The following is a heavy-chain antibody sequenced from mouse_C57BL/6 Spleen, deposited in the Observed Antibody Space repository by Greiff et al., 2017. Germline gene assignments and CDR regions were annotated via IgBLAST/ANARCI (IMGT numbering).Heavy chain of an antibody. J-gene: IGHJ2*01. V-gene: IGHV5-6*02. CDR3: ARINYDYFDY. Sequence: DVKLVESGGDLVKPGGSLKLSCAASGFTFSSYGMSWVRQTPDKRLEWVATISSGGSYTYYPDSVKGRFTISRDNAKNTLYLQMSSLKSEDTAMYYCARINYDYFDYWGQGTTLTVSS. CDR1: GFTFSSYG. CDR2: ISSGGSYT. D-gene: IGHD2-1*01.